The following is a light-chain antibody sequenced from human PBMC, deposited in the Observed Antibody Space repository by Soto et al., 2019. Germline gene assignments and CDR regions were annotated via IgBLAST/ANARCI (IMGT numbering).Light chain of an antibody. CDR3: QQRSNWPLT. CDR1: QSVSSY. CDR2: DAS. J-gene: IGKJ4*01. Sequence: EIVLTQSPATLSLSPGERATLSCRASQSVSSYLAWCQQKPGQAPRLLIYDASNRATGIPARFSGSGSGTDFTLTISSLEPEDFAVYYCQQRSNWPLTFGGGTQVEIK. V-gene: IGKV3-11*01.